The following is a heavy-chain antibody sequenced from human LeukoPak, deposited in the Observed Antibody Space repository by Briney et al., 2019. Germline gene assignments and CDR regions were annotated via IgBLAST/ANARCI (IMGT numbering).Heavy chain of an antibody. CDR1: EFTFSTYS. Sequence: GGSLGLSCEASEFTFSTYSINWVRQAPGKGLEWVSSISGSSSSIYYKESVRGRFTISRDNSKNSVYLQMNSLRAEDTAVYYCARFVANWNPGGMDVWGQGTTVTVSS. D-gene: IGHD1-20*01. V-gene: IGHV3-21*01. J-gene: IGHJ6*02. CDR2: ISGSSSSI. CDR3: ARFVANWNPGGMDV.